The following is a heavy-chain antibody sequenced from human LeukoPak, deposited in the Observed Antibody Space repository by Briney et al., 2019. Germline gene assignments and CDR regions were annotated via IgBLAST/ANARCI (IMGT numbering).Heavy chain of an antibody. CDR3: ARDPGSMVRGVRVDY. J-gene: IGHJ4*02. CDR1: GYTFTSYA. Sequence: ASVKVSCKASGYTFTSYAMNWVRQAPGQRLEWMGWISAGNGNTKYSQKFQGRVTITRDTSASTAYMELSSLRSEDTAVYYCARDPGSMVRGVRVDYWGQGTLVTVSS. D-gene: IGHD3-10*01. V-gene: IGHV1-3*01. CDR2: ISAGNGNT.